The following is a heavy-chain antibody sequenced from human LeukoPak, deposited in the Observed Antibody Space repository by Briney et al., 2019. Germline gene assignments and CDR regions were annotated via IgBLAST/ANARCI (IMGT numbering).Heavy chain of an antibody. D-gene: IGHD3-3*01. Sequence: GGSLRLSCAASGFTFSDYYMSWIRQAPGKGLEWVSYISSSGSTIYYADSVKGRFTISRDNAKNSLYLQMNSLRAEDTAVYYCASPEWLPDSIDIWGQGTMVTVSS. CDR3: ASPEWLPDSIDI. CDR2: ISSSGSTI. CDR1: GFTFSDYY. V-gene: IGHV3-11*04. J-gene: IGHJ3*02.